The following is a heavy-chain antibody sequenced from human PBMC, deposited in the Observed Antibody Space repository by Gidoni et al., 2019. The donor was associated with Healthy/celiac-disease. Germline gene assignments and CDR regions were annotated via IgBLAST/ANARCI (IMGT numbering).Heavy chain of an antibody. CDR1: GFTLEDYA. CDR2: ISWNSGSI. Sequence: EVQLVESGGGLVHTGTSLSLSCAASGFTLEDYAMHWVRQARGKGLEWVSGISWNSGSIGYADSVKGRFTISRDNSKNSMYLQINSLSAEDTALYYCAKDSVGAIRLDAFDIWGQGTMVTVSS. J-gene: IGHJ3*02. D-gene: IGHD1-26*01. CDR3: AKDSVGAIRLDAFDI. V-gene: IGHV3-9*01.